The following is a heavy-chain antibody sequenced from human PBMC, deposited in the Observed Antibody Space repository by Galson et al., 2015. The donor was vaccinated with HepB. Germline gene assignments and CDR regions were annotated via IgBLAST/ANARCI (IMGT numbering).Heavy chain of an antibody. CDR3: AKDRYDDTLTGYYTH. Sequence: SLRLSCAASGFTFRSYAMSWVRQAPGKGLEWVSGISGRGGSTYYTDSVKGRFTISRDNSQNMLYLQMSSLRAEDKAVYYCAKDRYDDTLTGYYTHWGQGTLGTVSS. CDR2: ISGRGGST. D-gene: IGHD3-9*01. V-gene: IGHV3-23*01. J-gene: IGHJ4*02. CDR1: GFTFRSYA.